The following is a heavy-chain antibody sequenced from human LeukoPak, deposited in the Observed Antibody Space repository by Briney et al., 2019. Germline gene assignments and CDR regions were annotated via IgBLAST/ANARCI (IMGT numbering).Heavy chain of an antibody. CDR1: GGSFSGYY. Sequence: SETLSLTCAVYGGSFSGYYWSWIRQPPGKGLEWIGEINHSGSTNYNPSLKSRVTISVDTSKNQFSLKLSSVTAADTAVYYCARVREYSSSWYGSLPYYYYMDVWGKGTTVTVSS. CDR3: ARVREYSSSWYGSLPYYYYMDV. CDR2: INHSGST. V-gene: IGHV4-34*01. J-gene: IGHJ6*03. D-gene: IGHD6-13*01.